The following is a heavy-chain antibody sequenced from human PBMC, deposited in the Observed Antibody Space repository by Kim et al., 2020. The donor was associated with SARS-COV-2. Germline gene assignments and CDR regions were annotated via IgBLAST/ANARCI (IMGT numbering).Heavy chain of an antibody. CDR3: ATDDWLSGDV. CDR1: RFTFDSYW. D-gene: IGHD2-21*01. Sequence: GGSLRLSCAASRFTFDSYWMTWVRQAPGKGLEWVSTFNQDGSGTFYVDSVKGRFTISRDNAKNSLYLQMNSLRAEDTAVYYCATDDWLSGDVWVQGTRLTLSS. V-gene: IGHV3-7*01. J-gene: IGHJ3*01. CDR2: FNQDGSGT.